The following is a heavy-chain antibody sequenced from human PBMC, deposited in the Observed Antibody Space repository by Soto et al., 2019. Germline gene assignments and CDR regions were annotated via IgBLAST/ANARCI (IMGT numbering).Heavy chain of an antibody. V-gene: IGHV3-23*01. Sequence: PVGSLRLSCTASGFTFSSYPMSWVRQAPGKGLEWVSGISGGSHSTYYADSVKGRFTISRDNSKNTVYLQMDSLRAEDTAVYYCAKEAARPGPCDYWGQGTLVTVSS. CDR1: GFTFSSYP. CDR3: AKEAARPGPCDY. CDR2: ISGGSHST. D-gene: IGHD6-6*01. J-gene: IGHJ4*02.